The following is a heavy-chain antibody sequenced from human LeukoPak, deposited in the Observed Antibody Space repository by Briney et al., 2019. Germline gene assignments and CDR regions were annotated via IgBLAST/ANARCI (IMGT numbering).Heavy chain of an antibody. CDR2: IGGRDGST. V-gene: IGHV3-23*01. CDR3: AKGHYYGSGSLDY. J-gene: IGHJ4*02. D-gene: IGHD3-10*01. CDR1: GFTFSSYG. Sequence: SGGSLRLSCAASGFTFSSYGMSWVRQAPGKGLEWVSAIGGRDGSTYYADSVKGRFTISRDNSKNTLYVQMNSLRAEDTAVYYCAKGHYYGSGSLDYWGQGTPVTVSS.